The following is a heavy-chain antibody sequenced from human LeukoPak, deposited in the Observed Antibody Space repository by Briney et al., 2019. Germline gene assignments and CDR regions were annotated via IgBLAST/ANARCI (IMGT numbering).Heavy chain of an antibody. CDR1: GFSFDVDD. V-gene: IGHV3-20*04. CDR3: ARDGRGGSSSH. CDR2: IYWNGGST. J-gene: IGHJ4*02. Sequence: GRSLRLSCAASGFSFDVDDMSWVRQVSGKGLEWVSGIYWNGGSTVYADSVKGRFTISRDNAKNSLYLQMNSLRAEDTALYYSARDGRGGSSSHWGQGTLVTVSS. D-gene: IGHD6-6*01.